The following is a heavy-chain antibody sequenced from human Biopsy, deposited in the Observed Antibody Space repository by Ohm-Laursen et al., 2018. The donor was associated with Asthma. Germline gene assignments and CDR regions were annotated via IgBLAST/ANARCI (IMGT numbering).Heavy chain of an antibody. CDR3: SRDFTIGSGSPFHF. D-gene: IGHD3-10*01. CDR2: ISSLSRYI. Sequence: SLRLSCSASGFDLRDCTMNWVRQAPGKGLEWVASISSLSRYIYHATSLRGRFTISRDNAKRSLYLQMDSLRGDDTAVYYCSRDFTIGSGSPFHFWGRGTLVTVSS. CDR1: GFDLRDCT. J-gene: IGHJ4*02. V-gene: IGHV3-21*01.